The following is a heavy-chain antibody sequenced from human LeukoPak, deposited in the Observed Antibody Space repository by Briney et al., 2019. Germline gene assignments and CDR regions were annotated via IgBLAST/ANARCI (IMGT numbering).Heavy chain of an antibody. J-gene: IGHJ1*01. V-gene: IGHV4-30-2*01. D-gene: IGHD3-22*01. CDR2: IYHSGST. CDR3: ARGANPYYYDSSGYYQH. Sequence: SETLSLTCAVSGGSISSGGYSWSWIRQPPGKGLEWIGYIYHSGSTFYNPSLKSRVTISVDRSKNQFSLKLSSVTAADTAAYYCARGANPYYYDSSGYYQHWGQGTLVTVSS. CDR1: GGSISSGGYS.